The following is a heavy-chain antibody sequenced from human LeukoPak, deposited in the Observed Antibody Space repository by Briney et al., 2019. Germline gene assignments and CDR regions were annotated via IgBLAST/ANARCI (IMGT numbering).Heavy chain of an antibody. J-gene: IGHJ4*02. CDR1: GFTFSSYS. D-gene: IGHD3-10*01. V-gene: IGHV3-21*01. CDR3: ARDRAVRGVIRGYFDY. CDR2: ISSSSSYI. Sequence: GGSLRLSCAASGFTFSSYSMNWVRQAPGKGLEWASSISSSSSYIYYADSVKGRFTISRDNAKNSLYLQMNSLRAEDTAVYYCARDRAVRGVIRGYFDYWGRGTLVTVSS.